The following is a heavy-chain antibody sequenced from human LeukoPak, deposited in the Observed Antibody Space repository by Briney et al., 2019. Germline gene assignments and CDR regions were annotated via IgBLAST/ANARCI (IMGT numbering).Heavy chain of an antibody. CDR1: GGSISSSNW. V-gene: IGHV4-4*02. D-gene: IGHD1-14*01. Sequence: SETLSLTCAVSGGSISSSNWWSWVRQPPGKGLEWIGEIYHSGSTNYNSSLKNRVTISVDKSKNQFSLKLSSVTAADTAVYYCARARNGAGRTMDVWGQGTTVTVSS. CDR3: ARARNGAGRTMDV. CDR2: IYHSGST. J-gene: IGHJ6*02.